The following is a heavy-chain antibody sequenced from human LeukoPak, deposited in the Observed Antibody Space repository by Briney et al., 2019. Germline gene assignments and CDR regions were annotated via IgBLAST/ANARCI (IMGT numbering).Heavy chain of an antibody. CDR2: ISAYNGNT. D-gene: IGHD2-2*01. J-gene: IGHJ5*02. CDR1: GYTFTSYG. CDR3: ARDGDIVVVAAAMRDNWFDP. V-gene: IGHV1-18*01. Sequence: ASVKVSCKASGYTFTSYGISWVRQAPGQGLEWMGWISAYNGNTNYAQKLQGRVTMTTDTSTSTAYMELRSLRSDDTAVYYCARDGDIVVVAAAMRDNWFDPWGQGTLVTVSS.